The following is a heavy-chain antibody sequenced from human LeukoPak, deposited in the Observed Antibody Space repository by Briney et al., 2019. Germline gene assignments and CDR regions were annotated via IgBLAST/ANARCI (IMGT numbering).Heavy chain of an antibody. CDR1: GYTFTSYG. CDR2: ISAYNGNT. D-gene: IGHD6-19*01. Sequence: GASVKVSCKASGYTFTSYGISWVRQAPGQGLEWMGWISAYNGNTNYAQKLQGRVTMTTDTSTSTAYMELRSLRSDDTAVYFCATGTTAVAYRTFDIWGQGTMVTVSS. V-gene: IGHV1-18*01. J-gene: IGHJ3*02. CDR3: ATGTTAVAYRTFDI.